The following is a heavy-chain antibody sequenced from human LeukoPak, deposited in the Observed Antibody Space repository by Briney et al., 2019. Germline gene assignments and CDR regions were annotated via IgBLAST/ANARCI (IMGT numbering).Heavy chain of an antibody. J-gene: IGHJ5*02. CDR2: INHSGST. Sequence: PSETLSLTCAAYGGSFSGYYWSWIRQPPGKGLEWIGEINHSGSTNYNPSLKSRVTISVDTSKNQFSLKLSSVTAADTAVYYCARFSRFTGYNWFDPWGQGALVTVSS. CDR3: ARFSRFTGYNWFDP. CDR1: GGSFSGYY. D-gene: IGHD3-3*01. V-gene: IGHV4-34*01.